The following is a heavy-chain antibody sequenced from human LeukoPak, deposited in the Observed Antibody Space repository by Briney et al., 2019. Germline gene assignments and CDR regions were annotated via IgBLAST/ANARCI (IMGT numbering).Heavy chain of an antibody. CDR1: GFTFSSYG. D-gene: IGHD1-7*01. CDR2: ISHDGSNK. CDR3: AKVRAGTAHFDY. V-gene: IGHV3-30*18. J-gene: IGHJ4*02. Sequence: PGRSLRLSCAASGFTFSSYGMHWVRQAPGKGLEWVVVISHDGSNKNYADSVKGRFTISRDNSKNTLYLQMNSLRPEDTAVYYCAKVRAGTAHFDYWGQGTLVTVSS.